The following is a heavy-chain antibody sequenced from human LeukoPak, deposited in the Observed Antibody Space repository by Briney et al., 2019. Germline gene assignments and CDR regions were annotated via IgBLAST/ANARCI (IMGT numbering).Heavy chain of an antibody. V-gene: IGHV1-58*02. D-gene: IGHD3-22*01. Sequence: EASVKVSCKASGFTFTSSAMQWVRQARGQRLEWIGWIVVGSGNTNYAQKFQERVTITRDMSTSTAYVELSSLRSEDTAVYYCAAVRDYYDSSGYSNLGFDYWGQGTLVTVSS. J-gene: IGHJ4*02. CDR3: AAVRDYYDSSGYSNLGFDY. CDR1: GFTFTSSA. CDR2: IVVGSGNT.